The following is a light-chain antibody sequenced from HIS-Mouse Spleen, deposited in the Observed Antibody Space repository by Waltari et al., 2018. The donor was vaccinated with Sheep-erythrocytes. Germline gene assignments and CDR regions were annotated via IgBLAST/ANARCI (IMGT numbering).Light chain of an antibody. V-gene: IGKV1-39*01. CDR1: QSISSY. Sequence: DIQMTQSPSSLSASVGDRVTITCRASQSISSYLNWYQQKPGKAPKLLIYAASSLQSGVPSRFSGSGSGTDFTFTISSLQPEDFATYYCQQRYSTPQFTFGPGTKVDIK. J-gene: IGKJ3*01. CDR2: AAS. CDR3: QQRYSTPQFT.